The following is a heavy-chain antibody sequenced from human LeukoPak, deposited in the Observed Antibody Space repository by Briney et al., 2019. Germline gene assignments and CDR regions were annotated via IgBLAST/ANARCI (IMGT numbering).Heavy chain of an antibody. CDR3: AREGGPSAASRHYFDY. J-gene: IGHJ4*02. CDR2: IYYSGST. V-gene: IGHV4-30-4*08. Sequence: PSQTLSLTCTVSGGSISSGSYYWSWIRQPPGKGLEWIGYIYYSGSTYYNPSLKSRVSISVDTSKNLFSLNLSSVTAADTAVYYCAREGGPSAASRHYFDYWGQGTLVTVSS. CDR1: GGSISSGSYY. D-gene: IGHD6-6*01.